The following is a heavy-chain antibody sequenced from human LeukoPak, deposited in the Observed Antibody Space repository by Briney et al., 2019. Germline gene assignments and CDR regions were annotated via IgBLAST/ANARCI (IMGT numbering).Heavy chain of an antibody. CDR3: ARVPASAAFDY. CDR2: IYTSGST. V-gene: IGHV4-4*07. D-gene: IGHD6-13*01. CDR1: GGSISSYC. J-gene: IGHJ4*02. Sequence: SETLSLTCTVSGGSISSYCWSWIRQPAGKGLEWIGRIYTSGSTNYNPSLKSRVTMSIDTSKNQFSLKLSSVTAADTAVYYCARVPASAAFDYWGQGTLVTVSS.